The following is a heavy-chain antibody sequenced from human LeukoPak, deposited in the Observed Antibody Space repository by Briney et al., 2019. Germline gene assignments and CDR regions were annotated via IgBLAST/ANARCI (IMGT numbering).Heavy chain of an antibody. CDR2: VVGNGGTT. CDR1: GFTFTTYT. CDR3: ARERAFYYFDY. Sequence: EGSLRLSCAASGFTFTTYTIRWVRQAPGKGLEYVSAVVGNGGTTYYANSVKGRFTISRDNSKNTVYLQMGSLRADDTAVYYCARERAFYYFDYWGQGTLVTVSS. J-gene: IGHJ4*02. V-gene: IGHV3-64*01.